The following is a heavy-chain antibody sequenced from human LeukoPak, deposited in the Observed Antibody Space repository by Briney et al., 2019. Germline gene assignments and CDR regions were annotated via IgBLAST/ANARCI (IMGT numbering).Heavy chain of an antibody. Sequence: SSETLSLTCAVYGGSFNGYYWSWIRQPPGKGLEWIGYIYYSGSTNYNPSLKSRVTISVDTSKNQFSLKLSSVTAADTAVYYCARDITPYNLDYWGQGTLVTVSS. V-gene: IGHV4-59*01. J-gene: IGHJ4*02. CDR3: ARDITPYNLDY. CDR2: IYYSGST. CDR1: GGSFNGYY. D-gene: IGHD1-1*01.